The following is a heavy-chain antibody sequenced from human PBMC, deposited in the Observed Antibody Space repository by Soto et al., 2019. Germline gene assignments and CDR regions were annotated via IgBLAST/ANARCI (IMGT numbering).Heavy chain of an antibody. J-gene: IGHJ4*02. CDR3: ASAAVTGTAGLDF. CDR1: GYTFTGYY. D-gene: IGHD6-19*01. Sequence: ASVKVSCKASGYTFTGYYMHWVRQAPGQGLEWMGWINPNSGGTKSAEKFQGRVTMTRDTSISTAYMELSRLTSDDTAVYYCASAAVTGTAGLDFWGQGTQVTVSS. V-gene: IGHV1-2*02. CDR2: INPNSGGT.